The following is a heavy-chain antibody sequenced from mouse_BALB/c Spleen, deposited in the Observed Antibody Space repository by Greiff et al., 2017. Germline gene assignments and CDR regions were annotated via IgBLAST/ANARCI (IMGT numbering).Heavy chain of an antibody. D-gene: IGHD1-2*01. J-gene: IGHJ4*01. CDR1: GYTFTSYT. Sequence: VQLQQSAAELARPGASVKMSCKASGYTFTSYTMHWVKQRPGQGLEWIGYINPSSGYTEYNQKFKDKTTLTADKSSSTAYMQLSSLTSEDSAVYYCASFTTAGYAMDYWGQGTSVTVSS. CDR2: INPSSGYT. CDR3: ASFTTAGYAMDY. V-gene: IGHV1-4*02.